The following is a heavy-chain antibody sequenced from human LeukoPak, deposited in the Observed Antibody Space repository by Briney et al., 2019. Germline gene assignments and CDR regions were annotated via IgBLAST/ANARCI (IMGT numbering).Heavy chain of an antibody. V-gene: IGHV3-74*01. D-gene: IGHD6-19*01. CDR1: GFTFSSHL. J-gene: IGHJ4*02. Sequence: GGSLRLSCAASGFTFSSHLMHWVRQAPGKGLVWVSRISSDGTYTNYADSVRGRFTISRDNAKNTLYLQMNSLRAEDTAVYYCAKEASGWYLYEDYWGQGTLVTVSS. CDR2: ISSDGTYT. CDR3: AKEASGWYLYEDY.